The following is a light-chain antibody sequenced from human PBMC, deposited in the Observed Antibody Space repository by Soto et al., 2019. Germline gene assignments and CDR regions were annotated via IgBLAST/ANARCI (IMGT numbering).Light chain of an antibody. Sequence: DIQMTQSPSTLSASVGDRVTITCRASQSISSWLAWYQQKPGKAPKLLIYDASSLESGVTSRFSGSGSGTEFTLTISSLQPDDFATYYFQQYNSYLYTFGQGTNLEIK. CDR1: QSISSW. CDR3: QQYNSYLYT. CDR2: DAS. J-gene: IGKJ2*01. V-gene: IGKV1-5*01.